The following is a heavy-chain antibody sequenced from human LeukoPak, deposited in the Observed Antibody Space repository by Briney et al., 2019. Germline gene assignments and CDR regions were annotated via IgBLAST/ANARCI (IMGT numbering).Heavy chain of an antibody. Sequence: PGGSLRLSCAASGFIFDDYGMTWVRQGPGKGLEWVSGINWDGYSTGYADSVRGRFTISRDNAKSTLYLQMNSLRPEDKALYYCVRDLRTDYAFDSWGQGTLVTVSS. V-gene: IGHV3-20*04. CDR3: VRDLRTDYAFDS. CDR1: GFIFDDYG. CDR2: INWDGYST. J-gene: IGHJ4*02. D-gene: IGHD4/OR15-4a*01.